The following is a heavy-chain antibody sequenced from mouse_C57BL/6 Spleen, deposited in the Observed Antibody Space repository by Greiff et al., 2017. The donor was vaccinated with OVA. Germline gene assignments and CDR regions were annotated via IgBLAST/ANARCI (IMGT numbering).Heavy chain of an antibody. Sequence: EVMLVESGGGLVQPGGSLKLSCAASGFTFSDYGMAWVRQAPRKGPEWVAFISNLAYSIYYADTVTGRFTISRENAKNTLYLEMSSLRSEDTAMYYCARGNYGYEFAYWGQGTLVTVSA. V-gene: IGHV5-15*01. CDR1: GFTFSDYG. CDR2: ISNLAYSI. CDR3: ARGNYGYEFAY. J-gene: IGHJ3*01. D-gene: IGHD2-2*01.